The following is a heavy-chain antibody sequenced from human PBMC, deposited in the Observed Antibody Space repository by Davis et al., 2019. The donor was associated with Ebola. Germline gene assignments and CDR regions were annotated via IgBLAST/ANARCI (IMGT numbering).Heavy chain of an antibody. V-gene: IGHV5-51*01. Sequence: GESLKISCKGSGYSFTSYWIGWVRQMPGKGLEWMGIIYPGDSDTRYSPSFQGQVTISADKSISTAYLQWSSLKASDTAMYYCARVRITMVQGVIITSWFDPWGQGTLVTVSS. CDR1: GYSFTSYW. D-gene: IGHD3-10*01. J-gene: IGHJ5*02. CDR3: ARVRITMVQGVIITSWFDP. CDR2: IYPGDSDT.